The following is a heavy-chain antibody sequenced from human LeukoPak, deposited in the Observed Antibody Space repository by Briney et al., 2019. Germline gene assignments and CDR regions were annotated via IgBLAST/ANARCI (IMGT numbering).Heavy chain of an antibody. V-gene: IGHV4-59*01. CDR3: ASLGYCSGGSCYHDAFDI. CDR1: GGSISSYY. Sequence: KPSETLSLTCTVSGGSISSYYWSWIRQPPEKGLEWIGYIYYSGSTNYNPSLKSRATISVDTSKNQFSLKLSSVTAADTAVYYCASLGYCSGGSCYHDAFDIWGQGTMVTVSS. J-gene: IGHJ3*02. D-gene: IGHD2-15*01. CDR2: IYYSGST.